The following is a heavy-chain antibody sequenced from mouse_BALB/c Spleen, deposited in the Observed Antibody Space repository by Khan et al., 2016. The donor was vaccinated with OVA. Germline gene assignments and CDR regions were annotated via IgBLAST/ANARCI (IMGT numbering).Heavy chain of an antibody. CDR3: SRSGYGTFAY. D-gene: IGHD2-1*01. CDR1: GYTFTNYY. CDR2: INPSNGGT. J-gene: IGHJ3*01. V-gene: IGHV1S81*02. Sequence: VELVESGAELVKPGASVRLSCKASGYTFTNYYLYWVKQRPGHGLEWIGDINPSNGGTNFNEKFKNKVTLTVDKSSSTAYMQLSSLTSEDSAVYYYSRSGYGTFAYWGQGTLVTVSA.